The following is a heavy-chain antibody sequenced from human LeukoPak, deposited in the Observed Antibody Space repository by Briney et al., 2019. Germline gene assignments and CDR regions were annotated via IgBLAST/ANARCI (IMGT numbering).Heavy chain of an antibody. V-gene: IGHV4-61*01. CDR3: ARAIGSSWFPFDY. D-gene: IGHD6-13*01. CDR1: GGSVSSGSYY. CDR2: IYYRGST. Sequence: SETLSLTCTVSGGSVSSGSYYWSWIRQPPGKGLEWIGYIYYRGSTNYNPSLESRVTISVDTSKNQFSLKLSSVTAADTAVYYCARAIGSSWFPFDYWGQGTLVTVSS. J-gene: IGHJ4*02.